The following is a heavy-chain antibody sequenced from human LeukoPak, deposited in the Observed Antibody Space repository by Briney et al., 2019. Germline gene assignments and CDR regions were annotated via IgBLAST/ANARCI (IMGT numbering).Heavy chain of an antibody. V-gene: IGHV1-2*06. CDR2: INPNSGGT. Sequence: ASVKVSCKASGYTFTGYYMHWVRQAPGQGLEWMGRINPNSGGTNYAQKFQGRVTMTRDTSISTAYTELSRLRSDDTAVYYCARRATYYYGMDVWGQGTTVTVSS. J-gene: IGHJ6*02. CDR3: ARRATYYYGMDV. CDR1: GYTFTGYY.